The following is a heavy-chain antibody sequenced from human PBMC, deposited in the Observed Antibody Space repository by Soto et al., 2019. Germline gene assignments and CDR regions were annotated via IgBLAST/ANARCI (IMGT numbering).Heavy chain of an antibody. V-gene: IGHV3-30*18. CDR3: AKDSGRGSADYYFDY. J-gene: IGHJ4*02. CDR2: ISSDGKDK. CDR1: GFTFSSYA. Sequence: VQLVESGGGLVQPGGSLRLSCAASGFTFSSYAIHWVRQAPGKGLEWVAVISSDGKDKYSADSMKGRFAISRDNSKNTLYLQMNSLRAEDTAVYYCAKDSGRGSADYYFDYWGQGTLVTVSS. D-gene: IGHD3-10*01.